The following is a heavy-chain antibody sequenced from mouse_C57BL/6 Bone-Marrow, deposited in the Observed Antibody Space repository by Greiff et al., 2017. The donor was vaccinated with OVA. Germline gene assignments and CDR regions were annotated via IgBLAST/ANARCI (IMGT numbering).Heavy chain of an antibody. D-gene: IGHD4-1*01. V-gene: IGHV5-4*03. CDR3: ARGTLTGTWFAY. CDR1: GFTFSSYA. J-gene: IGHJ3*01. Sequence: EVKLQESGGGLVKPGGSLKLSCAASGFTFSSYAMSWVRQTPEKRLEWVATISDGGSYTYYPDNVKGRFTISRDNAKNNLYLQMSHLKSEDTAMYYCARGTLTGTWFAYWGQGTLVTVSA. CDR2: ISDGGSYT.